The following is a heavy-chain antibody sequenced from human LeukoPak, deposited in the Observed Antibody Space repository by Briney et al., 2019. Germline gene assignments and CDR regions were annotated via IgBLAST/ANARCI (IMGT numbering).Heavy chain of an antibody. V-gene: IGHV1-2*02. CDR3: ARGQRGYSYGRSHYYYYYMDV. CDR2: INPNSGGT. Sequence: ASVKVSCKASGYTFTGYYMHWVRQAPGLGLEWMGWINPNSGGTNYAQKFQGRVTMTRDTSISTAYMELSRLRSDDTAVYYCARGQRGYSYGRSHYYYYYMDVWGKGTTVTVSS. D-gene: IGHD5-18*01. J-gene: IGHJ6*03. CDR1: GYTFTGYY.